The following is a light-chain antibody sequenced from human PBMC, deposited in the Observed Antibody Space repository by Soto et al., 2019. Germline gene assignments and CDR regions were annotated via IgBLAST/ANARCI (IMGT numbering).Light chain of an antibody. CDR3: SSSTSSSTVL. CDR2: DVS. J-gene: IGLJ2*01. V-gene: IGLV2-14*03. Sequence: QSALTQPASVSGSPGQSITISCTGTSSDVGGYNYVSWYQHHPGKAPKLMIYDVSNRPSGVSNRFSGSKSGNTASLSISGLQAEDEADYYCSSSTSSSTVLFGGGTKLTVL. CDR1: SSDVGGYNY.